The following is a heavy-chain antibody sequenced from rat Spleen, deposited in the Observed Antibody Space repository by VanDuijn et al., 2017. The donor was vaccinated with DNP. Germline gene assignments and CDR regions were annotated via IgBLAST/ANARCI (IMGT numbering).Heavy chain of an antibody. CDR3: AWNTAWGY. CDR1: GFTFSTAW. CDR2: IKAKSNNYAT. D-gene: IGHD4-1*01. Sequence: EVQVLESGGGLVQPGNSLKLSCATSGFTFSTAWMYWYRQFPEKRLEWVARIKAKSNNYATDYTESVKGRFTISRDDSKSSIYLQMNNLKEEDTAIDYCAWNTAWGYWGQGVMVTVSS. J-gene: IGHJ2*01. V-gene: IGHV6-6*01.